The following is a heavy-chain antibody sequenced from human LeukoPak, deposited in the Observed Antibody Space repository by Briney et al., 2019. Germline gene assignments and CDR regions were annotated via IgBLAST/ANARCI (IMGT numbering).Heavy chain of an antibody. V-gene: IGHV3-48*04. D-gene: IGHD3-10*01. Sequence: PGGSLRLSCAVSGFSFSSYDMNWVRQAPGKGLEWVSYITSVGDTTYYAVSVKGRFTISRDNAENSLYLQMNSLRAEDTAVYYCARGRRGSGSYGDYWGQGTLVTVSS. CDR3: ARGRRGSGSYGDY. CDR2: ITSVGDTT. CDR1: GFSFSSYD. J-gene: IGHJ4*02.